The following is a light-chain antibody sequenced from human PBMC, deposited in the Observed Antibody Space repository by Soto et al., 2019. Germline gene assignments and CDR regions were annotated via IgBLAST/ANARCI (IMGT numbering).Light chain of an antibody. J-gene: IGKJ1*01. CDR2: DAS. CDR1: QSVSSY. Sequence: EIVLTPSPATLSLSPGERTTLSRRASQSVSSYLAWYQQKPGQAPRLLIYDASNWATGIPARFSGSGSGTDFTLTISSLEPEDFEVYYCQQRKTFGQGTKVDIK. CDR3: QQRKT. V-gene: IGKV3-11*01.